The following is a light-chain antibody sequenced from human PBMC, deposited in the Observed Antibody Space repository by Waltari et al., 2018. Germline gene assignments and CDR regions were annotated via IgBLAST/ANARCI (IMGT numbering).Light chain of an antibody. CDR1: SSGDGGYNY. CDR3: NSYTSSSTPFV. J-gene: IGLJ1*01. CDR2: DVR. Sequence: QSALTHPASASGSPGQSITISCTGTSSGDGGYNYVFWYQQHPGKAPKLMIYDVRNRPSGVSNRFSGSKSGNTASLTISGLQAEDEADYYCNSYTSSSTPFVFGTGTKVTVL. V-gene: IGLV2-14*01.